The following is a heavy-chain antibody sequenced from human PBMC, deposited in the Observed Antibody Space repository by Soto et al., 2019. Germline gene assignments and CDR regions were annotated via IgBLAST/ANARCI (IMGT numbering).Heavy chain of an antibody. V-gene: IGHV1-18*01. J-gene: IGHJ4*02. D-gene: IGHD3-3*01. CDR3: ARDHGDDFWSGYYTGIIDY. CDR2: ISAYNGNT. Sequence: ASVKVSCKASGYTFTSYGISWVRQAPGQGLEWMGWISAYNGNTNYAQKLQGRVTMATDTSTSTAYMELRGLRSDDTAVYYCARDHGDDFWSGYYTGIIDYWGQGTLVTVSS. CDR1: GYTFTSYG.